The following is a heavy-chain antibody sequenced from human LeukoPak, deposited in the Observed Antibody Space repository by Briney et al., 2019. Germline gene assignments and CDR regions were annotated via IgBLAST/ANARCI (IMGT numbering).Heavy chain of an antibody. V-gene: IGHV3-30*03. CDR3: VREATWGQWYFDH. Sequence: GGSLRLSCVPSTFIFNNHGMLWVRQAPGKRLKCVAGIASYGGVTQYAISVKGRFVLLRDDSKNTLYLQMNNLIVDQTAVYYCVREATWGQWYFDHWGQGTPVTVSS. D-gene: IGHD6-19*01. CDR1: TFIFNNHG. J-gene: IGHJ4*02. CDR2: IASYGGVT.